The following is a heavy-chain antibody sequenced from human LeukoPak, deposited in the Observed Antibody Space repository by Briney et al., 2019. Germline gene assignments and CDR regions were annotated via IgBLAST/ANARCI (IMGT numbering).Heavy chain of an antibody. CDR3: AKDTAMAHRVIAFDI. J-gene: IGHJ3*02. Sequence: GGSLRLSCAASGFTFSSYAMSWVRQAPGKGLEWVSAISGSGGSTYYADSVKGRFTISRDDSKNTLYLQMNSLRAEDTAVYYCAKDTAMAHRVIAFDIWGQGTMVTVSS. CDR1: GFTFSSYA. V-gene: IGHV3-23*01. CDR2: ISGSGGST. D-gene: IGHD5-18*01.